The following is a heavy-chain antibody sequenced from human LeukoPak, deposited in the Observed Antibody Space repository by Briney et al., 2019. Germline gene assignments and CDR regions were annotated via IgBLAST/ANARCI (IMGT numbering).Heavy chain of an antibody. Sequence: PSQTLSLTCAVSGGSISSSGLSWSWIRQPPGKGLEWIGYIYYSGSTYYNPSLKSRVIISLDTSKNQFSLKLTSVTAADTAVYHCARDRGYGSGSRYFDYWGQGTLVTVSS. D-gene: IGHD3-10*01. CDR3: ARDRGYGSGSRYFDY. J-gene: IGHJ4*02. CDR2: IYYSGST. V-gene: IGHV4-30-4*07. CDR1: GGSISSSGLS.